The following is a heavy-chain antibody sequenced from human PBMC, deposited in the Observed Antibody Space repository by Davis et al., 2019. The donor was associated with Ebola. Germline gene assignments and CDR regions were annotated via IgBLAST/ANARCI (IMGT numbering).Heavy chain of an antibody. CDR2: INSDGSTT. CDR1: GFTFSNYW. J-gene: IGHJ6*02. D-gene: IGHD3-3*01. V-gene: IGHV3-74*01. CDR3: VSGDGRGSSYDMDV. Sequence: GESLKISCAASGFTFSNYWMNWVRQAPGKGLVWVSDINSDGSTTRYADSVKGRFTISRDNAKNTLYLQMNNLRVEDTAVYYCVSGDGRGSSYDMDVWGQGTTVTVSS.